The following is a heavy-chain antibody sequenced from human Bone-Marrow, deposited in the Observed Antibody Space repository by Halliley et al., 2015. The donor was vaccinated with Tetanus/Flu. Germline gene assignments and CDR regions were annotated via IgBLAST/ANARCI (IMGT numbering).Heavy chain of an antibody. J-gene: IGHJ4*02. Sequence: EWIGNINYGGPTPPTPSLGCRVTITIDTPKNHFPLNLRSLTAADSAVYYCARLADTYYFDYWGQGTLVTVSS. CDR3: ARLADTYYFDY. CDR2: INYGGPT. V-gene: IGHV4-39*01.